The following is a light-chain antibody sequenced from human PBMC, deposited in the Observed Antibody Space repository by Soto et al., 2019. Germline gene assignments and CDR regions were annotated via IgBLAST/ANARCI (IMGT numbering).Light chain of an antibody. Sequence: DIQMTQSPSSVSASVGDRVTISCRASEDINSCLEWYQQKPGKAPKLLIYAASILQSGVPSRFSGYGSGTDFSLSISSLQPEDFATYYCQQADSFPLTFGQGTQLEIK. CDR1: EDINSC. CDR2: AAS. J-gene: IGKJ5*01. V-gene: IGKV1-12*01. CDR3: QQADSFPLT.